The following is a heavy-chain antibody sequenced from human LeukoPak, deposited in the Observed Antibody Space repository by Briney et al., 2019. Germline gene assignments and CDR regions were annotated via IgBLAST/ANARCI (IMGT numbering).Heavy chain of an antibody. CDR3: TTYRAWELLGGDC. CDR2: IKTNTNGGTT. J-gene: IGHJ4*02. V-gene: IGHV3-15*01. CDR1: GFRFSDAW. D-gene: IGHD1-26*01. Sequence: GESLRLSCEASGFRFSDAWMSWVRQAPGKGLEWLGRIKTNTNGGTTDYAAPVKGRFTISRDDSRNTLSLQINSLKTEDTAVYYWTTYRAWELLGGDCWGQGTLVTVSS.